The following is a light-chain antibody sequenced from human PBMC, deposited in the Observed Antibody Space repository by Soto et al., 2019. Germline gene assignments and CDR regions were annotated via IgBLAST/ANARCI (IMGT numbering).Light chain of an antibody. CDR1: SSDVGGYNY. CDR2: DVS. V-gene: IGLV2-14*01. J-gene: IGLJ1*01. Sequence: QSALTQPASVSGSPGQSITISCTGTSSDVGGYNYVSWYQQHPGKAPKLMIYDVSNRPSGVSNRFSGSKSGNTASLTISGLQAEDGADYYCTSYTSSSTYVFVTGTKVTVL. CDR3: TSYTSSSTYV.